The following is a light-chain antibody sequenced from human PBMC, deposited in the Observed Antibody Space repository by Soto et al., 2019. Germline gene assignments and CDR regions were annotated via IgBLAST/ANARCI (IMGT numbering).Light chain of an antibody. J-gene: IGLJ1*01. CDR3: CSYRSGNTYV. V-gene: IGLV2-18*02. Sequence: QSALTRPPSVSGSPGQSVTISCTGTSSDVGSYNRVSWYQQPPGTVPKVMIYEVTNRPSGVPDRFSGSKSGNTASLTISGLQAEDEADYYCCSYRSGNTYVFGTGTKLTVL. CDR2: EVT. CDR1: SSDVGSYNR.